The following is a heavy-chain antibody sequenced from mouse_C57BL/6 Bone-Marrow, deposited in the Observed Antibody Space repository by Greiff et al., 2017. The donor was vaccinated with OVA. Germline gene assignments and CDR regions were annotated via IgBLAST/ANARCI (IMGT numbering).Heavy chain of an antibody. Sequence: EVQGVESGEGLVKPGGSLKLSCAASGFTFSSYAMSWVRQTPEKRLEWVAYISSGGDYTYYADNVKGRFTISRDNARNTLYLQMSRLKSEDTAMYYCTRGPFAYWGQGTLVTVSA. CDR2: ISSGGDYT. V-gene: IGHV5-9-1*02. CDR3: TRGPFAY. J-gene: IGHJ3*01. CDR1: GFTFSSYA.